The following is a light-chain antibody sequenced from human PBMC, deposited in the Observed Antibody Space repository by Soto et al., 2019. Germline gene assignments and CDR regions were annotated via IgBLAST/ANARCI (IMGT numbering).Light chain of an antibody. CDR3: QQYNTYST. J-gene: IGKJ5*01. CDR1: QSVSSY. Sequence: EIVLTQSPATLSLSPGDRATLSCRASQSVSSYLAWYQQKPGQAPRLLIYDASNRATGIPARFSGSGSGTEFTLTISSLQPDDFATYYCQQYNTYSTFGQGTRLEIK. V-gene: IGKV3-11*01. CDR2: DAS.